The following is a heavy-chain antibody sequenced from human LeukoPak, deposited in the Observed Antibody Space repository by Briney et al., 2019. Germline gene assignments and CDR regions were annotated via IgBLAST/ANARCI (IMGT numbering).Heavy chain of an antibody. CDR3: ASNKGPYNWNYGNPFDY. CDR2: ISAYNGNT. Sequence: ASVKVSCKASGYTFTSYGISWVRQAPGQGLEWMGWISAYNGNTNYAQKFQGRVTITTDESTSTAYMELSSLRSEDTAVYYCASNKGPYNWNYGNPFDYWGQGTLVTVSS. D-gene: IGHD1-7*01. J-gene: IGHJ4*02. CDR1: GYTFTSYG. V-gene: IGHV1-18*01.